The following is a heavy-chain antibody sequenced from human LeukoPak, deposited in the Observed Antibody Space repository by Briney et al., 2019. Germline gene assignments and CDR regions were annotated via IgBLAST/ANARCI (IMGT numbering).Heavy chain of an antibody. V-gene: IGHV3-74*01. CDR1: GFTFSSYW. Sequence: PGGSLRLSCAASGFTFSSYWMHWVRQAPGKGLVWVSRINSDGSSTSYADSVKGRFTIPRDNAKNTLYLQMNSLRAEDTAVYYCASEGYCSSTSCYDYWGQGTLVTVSS. J-gene: IGHJ4*02. CDR3: ASEGYCSSTSCYDY. D-gene: IGHD2-2*01. CDR2: INSDGSST.